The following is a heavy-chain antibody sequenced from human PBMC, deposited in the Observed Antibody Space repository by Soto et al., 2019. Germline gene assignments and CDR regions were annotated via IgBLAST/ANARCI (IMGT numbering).Heavy chain of an antibody. Sequence: PGGSLRLSCAASGFTFSSYAMSWVRQAPGKGLEWVSAISGSGGSTYYADSVKGRFTISIDTSKNQFSLKLISVTAADTAVYYCAGLTYRNYDSRGSYNWFDPWGQGTLVTVSS. J-gene: IGHJ5*02. CDR1: GFTFSSYA. CDR2: ISGSGGST. D-gene: IGHD3-22*01. V-gene: IGHV3-23*01. CDR3: AGLTYRNYDSRGSYNWFDP.